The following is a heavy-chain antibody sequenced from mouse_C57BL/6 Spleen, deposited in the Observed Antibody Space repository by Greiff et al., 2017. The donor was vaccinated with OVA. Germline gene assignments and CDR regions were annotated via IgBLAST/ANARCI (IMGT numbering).Heavy chain of an antibody. CDR1: GFTFSDYY. Sequence: EVMLVESGGGLVQPGGSLKLSCAASGFTFSDYYMYWVRQTPEKRLEWVAYISNGGGSTYYPDTVKGRFTISRDNAKNTLYLQMSRLKSEVTAMYYCANPHWYAWFAYWGQGTLVTVSA. D-gene: IGHD2-14*01. J-gene: IGHJ3*01. CDR2: ISNGGGST. CDR3: ANPHWYAWFAY. V-gene: IGHV5-12*01.